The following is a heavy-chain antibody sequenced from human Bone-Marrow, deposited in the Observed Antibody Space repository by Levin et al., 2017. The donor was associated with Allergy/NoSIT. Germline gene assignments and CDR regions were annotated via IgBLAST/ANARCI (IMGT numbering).Heavy chain of an antibody. V-gene: IGHV4-39*02. D-gene: IGHD3-16*01. CDR2: IYYRGNT. CDR1: GGSISSSSYY. Sequence: PSETLSLSCTVSGGSISSSSYYWGWIRQPPGMGLEWIGSIYYRGNTYYNPSLKSRVTISVDTFKSQFSLRLTSVTAADTAVYYCAREGEGTVDVWGQGTTVTVSS. CDR3: AREGEGTVDV. J-gene: IGHJ6*02.